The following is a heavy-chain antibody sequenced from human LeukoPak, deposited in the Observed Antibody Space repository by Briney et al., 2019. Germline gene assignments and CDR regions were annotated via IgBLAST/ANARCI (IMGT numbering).Heavy chain of an antibody. CDR2: ISSSSSYI. J-gene: IGHJ6*02. CDR1: GFTFSSYS. V-gene: IGHV3-21*01. CDR3: ARGLQYHYGMDV. Sequence: GGSLRLSCAASGFTFSSYSMNWVRQAPGKGLEWVASISSSSSYIYYADSVKGRFTISRDNAKNSLYLQMNSLRAEDTAVYYCARGLQYHYGMDVWGQGTTATVSS.